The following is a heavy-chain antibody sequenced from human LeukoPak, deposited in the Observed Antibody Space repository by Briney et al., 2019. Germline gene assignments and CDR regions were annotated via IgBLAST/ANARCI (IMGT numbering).Heavy chain of an antibody. J-gene: IGHJ3*02. CDR2: MNPNSGNT. D-gene: IGHD3-9*01. CDR1: GYTFTSYD. V-gene: IGHV1-8*01. Sequence: ASVKVSSKASGYTFTSYDINWVRQATGQGLEWMGWMNPNSGNTGYAQKFQGRVTMTRNTSISTAYMELSSLRSEDTAVYYCARVRDILTGYYRDAFDIWGQGTMVTVSS. CDR3: ARVRDILTGYYRDAFDI.